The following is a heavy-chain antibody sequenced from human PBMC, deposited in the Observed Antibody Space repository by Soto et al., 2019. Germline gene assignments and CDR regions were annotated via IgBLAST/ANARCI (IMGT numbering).Heavy chain of an antibody. J-gene: IGHJ4*02. V-gene: IGHV3-15*07. CDR3: TTDSNLYDNSGFYLFDY. CDR2: IKSNTEGGTT. D-gene: IGHD3-22*01. Sequence: EVQLVESGGGLVKPGGSLRLSCAVSGITFSNAWMNWVRQAPGKGLEWVGRIKSNTEGGTTDYAAPVKRRFSISRDDSKNTLCLQMNSLKTEDTAVYYCTTDSNLYDNSGFYLFDYWGQGTLVTVSS. CDR1: GITFSNAW.